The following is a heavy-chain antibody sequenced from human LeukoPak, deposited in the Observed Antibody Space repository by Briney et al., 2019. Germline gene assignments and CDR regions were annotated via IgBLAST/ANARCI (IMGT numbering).Heavy chain of an antibody. V-gene: IGHV3-11*04. CDR3: ARTTRIAARPYYFDY. CDR1: GFTFSDYY. D-gene: IGHD6-6*01. CDR2: ISSSGSTI. J-gene: IGHJ4*02. Sequence: PGGSLRLSCAASGFTFSDYYMSWIRQAPGKGLEWVSYISSSGSTIYYADSVKGRFTISRDNAKNSLYLQMNSLRAEDTAVYYCARTTRIAARPYYFDYWGQGTLVTVSS.